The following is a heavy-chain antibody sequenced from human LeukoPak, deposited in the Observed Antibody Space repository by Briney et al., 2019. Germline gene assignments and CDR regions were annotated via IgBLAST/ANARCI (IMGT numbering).Heavy chain of an antibody. V-gene: IGHV3-30*02. CDR3: AKKASGTYFFDY. J-gene: IGHJ4*02. CDR1: GFTFSSYA. D-gene: IGHD1-26*01. Sequence: PGGSLRLSCAASGFTFSSYAMSWVRQAPGKGLEWVAFIRYDGSDKYYSDSVKGRFTISRDNSKNSLYLQMNSLRAEDTAVYFCAKKASGTYFFDYWGQGTLVTVSS. CDR2: IRYDGSDK.